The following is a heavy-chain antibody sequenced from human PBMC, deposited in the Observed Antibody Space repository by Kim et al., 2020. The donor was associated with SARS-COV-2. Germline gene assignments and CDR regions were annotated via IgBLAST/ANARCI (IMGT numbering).Heavy chain of an antibody. CDR1: GDSIRTYF. D-gene: IGHD3-3*02. CDR3: SRGGRGFSNPLRHLDP. J-gene: IGHJ5*02. V-gene: IGHV4-59*01. Sequence: SETLSLTCAVSGDSIRTYFWHWIRQSPEKGLEWIGEIYYTGDTNYNPSLKSRVSISVETSKNYFSLTLTSVTAADTAVYFCSRGGRGFSNPLRHLDPCG. CDR2: IYYTGDT.